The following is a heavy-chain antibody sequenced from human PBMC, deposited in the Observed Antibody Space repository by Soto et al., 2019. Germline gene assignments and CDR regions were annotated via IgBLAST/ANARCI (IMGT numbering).Heavy chain of an antibody. CDR3: ARDRPLEQWLVRESFRDY. CDR1: GYTFTSYG. D-gene: IGHD6-19*01. V-gene: IGHV1-18*04. CDR2: ISAYNGNT. J-gene: IGHJ4*02. Sequence: QVQLVQSGAEVKKPGASVKVSCKASGYTFTSYGISWVRQAPGQGLEWMGWISAYNGNTNYAQKLQGRVTMTTDTSTSTAYVELRSLRSDDTAVYYCARDRPLEQWLVRESFRDYWGQGTLGTVSS.